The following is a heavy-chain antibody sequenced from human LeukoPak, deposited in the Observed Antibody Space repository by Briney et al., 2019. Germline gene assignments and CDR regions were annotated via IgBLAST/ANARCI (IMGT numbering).Heavy chain of an antibody. CDR2: IYPGDSDT. CDR1: GYSFSNYW. D-gene: IGHD2-15*01. CDR3: ARQHLFCSGGSCYLSDY. V-gene: IGHV5-51*01. J-gene: IGHJ4*02. Sequence: GESLKTSCKGSGYSFSNYWIGWVRQIPGKGLEWMGIIYPGDSDTRYSPSFQGQVPISADKSISTAYLQWNSLKASDTAMYYCARQHLFCSGGSCYLSDYWGQGTLVTVSS.